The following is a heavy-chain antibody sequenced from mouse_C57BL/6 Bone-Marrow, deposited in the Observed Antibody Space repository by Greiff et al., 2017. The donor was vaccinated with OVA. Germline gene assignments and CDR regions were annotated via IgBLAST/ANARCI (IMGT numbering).Heavy chain of an antibody. Sequence: VQLQQPGAELVKPGASVKLSCKASGYTFTSYWMHWVKQRPGQGLEWIGMIHPNSGSTNYNEKFKGKATLTVDKSSSTAYMQLSSLTSEDSAVYYCARGGYGNSYWYFDVWGTGTTVTVSS. CDR3: ARGGYGNSYWYFDV. D-gene: IGHD2-1*01. V-gene: IGHV1-64*01. J-gene: IGHJ1*03. CDR2: IHPNSGST. CDR1: GYTFTSYW.